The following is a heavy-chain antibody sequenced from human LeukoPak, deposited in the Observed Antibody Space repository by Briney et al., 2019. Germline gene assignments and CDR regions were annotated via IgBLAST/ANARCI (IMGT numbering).Heavy chain of an antibody. CDR3: ARDYYGSGSFCFDY. CDR2: ISSSSSYI. Sequence: GGSLRLSCAASEFTFSSYSMNWVRQAPGKGLEWVSSISSSSSYIYYADSVKGRFTISRDNAKNSLYLQMNSLRAEDTAVYYCARDYYGSGSFCFDYWGQGTLVTVSS. D-gene: IGHD3-10*01. V-gene: IGHV3-21*01. J-gene: IGHJ4*02. CDR1: EFTFSSYS.